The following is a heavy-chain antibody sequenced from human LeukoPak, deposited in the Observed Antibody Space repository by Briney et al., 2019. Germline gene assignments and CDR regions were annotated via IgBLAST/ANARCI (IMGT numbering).Heavy chain of an antibody. CDR3: ARDRGGWYGWFDP. D-gene: IGHD6-19*01. Sequence: PGGSLRLSCAASGFTFSSYEMNWVRQAPGRGLEWVSYSSGSGTTTHYADSVKGRFTISRDNAKNSLYLQMNSLRAEDTAVYYCARDRGGWYGWFDPWGQGTLVTVSS. J-gene: IGHJ5*02. CDR2: SSGSGTTT. V-gene: IGHV3-48*03. CDR1: GFTFSSYE.